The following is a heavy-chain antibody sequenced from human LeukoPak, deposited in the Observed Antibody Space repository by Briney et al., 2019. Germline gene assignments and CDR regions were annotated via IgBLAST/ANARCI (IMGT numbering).Heavy chain of an antibody. V-gene: IGHV3-NL1*01. CDR3: ARGIAAAGNDY. Sequence: GGSLRLSCAASGFTFSSYGMQWVRQAPGKGLEWVSVIYYTGTTYYADSVKGRFTISRDNSKNTVYLQMNSLRAEDTAVYYCARGIAAAGNDYWGQGTLVTVST. CDR2: IYYTGTT. D-gene: IGHD6-13*01. CDR1: GFTFSSYG. J-gene: IGHJ4*02.